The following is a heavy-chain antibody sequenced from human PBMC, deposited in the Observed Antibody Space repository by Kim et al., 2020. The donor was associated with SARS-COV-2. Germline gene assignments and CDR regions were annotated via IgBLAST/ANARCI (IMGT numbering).Heavy chain of an antibody. CDR1: GFTFDDYA. D-gene: IGHD3-10*01. CDR3: AREGSSSKGAFDY. J-gene: IGHJ4*02. V-gene: IGHV3-9*01. CDR2: ISWNSRSI. Sequence: GGSLRLSCAASGFTFDDYAMQWVRQAPGKGLEWVSGISWNSRSIGYADSVKGRFTISRDNAKKSLYMQMNSLRAEDTALYYCAREGSSSKGAFDYWGQGTLVTVSS.